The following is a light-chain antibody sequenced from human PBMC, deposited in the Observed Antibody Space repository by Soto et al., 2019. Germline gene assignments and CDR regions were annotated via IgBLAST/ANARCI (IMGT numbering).Light chain of an antibody. CDR2: AAS. CDR1: QSIRSS. Sequence: DIPMTQSPSSLSASVGDRLTITCRASQSIRSSLNWYQQRPGKAPKLLIFAASNLHSGVPGRFSGSTSGTDFTLTITTLQPEDSATYYCQQSHSVPYTFGQGTKVDIK. CDR3: QQSHSVPYT. V-gene: IGKV1-39*01. J-gene: IGKJ2*01.